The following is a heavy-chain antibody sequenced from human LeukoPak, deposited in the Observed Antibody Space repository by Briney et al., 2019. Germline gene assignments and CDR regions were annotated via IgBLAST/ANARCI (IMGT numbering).Heavy chain of an antibody. J-gene: IGHJ4*02. CDR1: VCPFSRYA. CDR3: AAVIAVAGFDY. CDR2: MIPIVGTA. Sequence: SVKVSCNASVCPFSRYAISWVRQAPGQGLEWMGRMIPIVGTANYAQTFQGRGTITTDESTSTAYMELSSLTSEDTAVYYCAAVIAVAGFDYWGQGPLVTVS. D-gene: IGHD6-19*01. V-gene: IGHV1-69*05.